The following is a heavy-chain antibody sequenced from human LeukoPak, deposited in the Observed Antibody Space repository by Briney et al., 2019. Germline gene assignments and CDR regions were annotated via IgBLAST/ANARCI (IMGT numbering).Heavy chain of an antibody. D-gene: IGHD1-7*01. V-gene: IGHV3-21*01. J-gene: IGHJ6*02. CDR3: ARGKHWNYPHYYYGMDV. Sequence: GGSLRLSCAASGFTFSSYSMNWVRQAPGKGLEWVSSISSSSSYIYYADSVKGRFTISRDNAKNSLYLQMNSLRAEDTAVYYCARGKHWNYPHYYYGMDVWGQGTTVTVSS. CDR2: ISSSSSYI. CDR1: GFTFSSYS.